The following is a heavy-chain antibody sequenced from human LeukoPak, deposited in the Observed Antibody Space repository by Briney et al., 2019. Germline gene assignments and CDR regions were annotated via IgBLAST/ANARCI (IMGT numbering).Heavy chain of an antibody. J-gene: IGHJ4*02. CDR1: GYTFTSYY. V-gene: IGHV1-46*01. Sequence: ASVKVSCKASGYTFTSYYMHWVRQAPGQGLEWMGIINPSGGSTSYAQKFQGRVTMTRDTSTSTVYMELSSLRSEDTAVYYCARDCSSVRGAPSYYFDYWGQGTLVTVSS. CDR3: ARDCSSVRGAPSYYFDY. D-gene: IGHD3-10*01. CDR2: INPSGGST.